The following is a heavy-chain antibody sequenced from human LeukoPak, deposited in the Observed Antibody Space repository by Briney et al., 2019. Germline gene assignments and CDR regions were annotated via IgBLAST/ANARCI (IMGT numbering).Heavy chain of an antibody. D-gene: IGHD3-3*01. V-gene: IGHV1-24*01. CDR3: ATPTIFGVIHDDDY. Sequence: ASVKVSCKVSGYTLTELSMHWVRQAPGKGLEWMGGFDPEDGETIYAQKFQGRVTMTEDTSTDTAYMELSSLRSEDTAVYYCATPTIFGVIHDDDYWGQGTLVTVSP. J-gene: IGHJ4*02. CDR1: GYTLTELS. CDR2: FDPEDGET.